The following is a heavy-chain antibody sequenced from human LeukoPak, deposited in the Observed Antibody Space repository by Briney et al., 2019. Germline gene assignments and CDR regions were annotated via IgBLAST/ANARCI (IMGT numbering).Heavy chain of an antibody. V-gene: IGHV4-59*08. CDR1: GGSISSFY. J-gene: IGHJ5*02. CDR2: IYYSGSA. Sequence: SETLSLTCTVSGGSISSFYWSWIRQPPGKGLEWIGYIYYSGSANYNPSLKSRVTISVDTSKNQFSLKLTSVTAADTAVYYCARHQYANNWFDPWGQGALVIVSS. CDR3: ARHQYANNWFDP. D-gene: IGHD2-8*01.